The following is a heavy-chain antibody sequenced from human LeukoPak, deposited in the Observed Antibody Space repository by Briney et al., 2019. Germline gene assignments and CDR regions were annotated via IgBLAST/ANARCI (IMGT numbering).Heavy chain of an antibody. J-gene: IGHJ6*02. V-gene: IGHV4-31*03. Sequence: SETLSLTCSVSDASINSGGIYWSWIRQHPGKGLEWIGSIYYSGSTYYNPSLKSRVTMSVDTSKNQFSLKLSSVTAADTAVYYCARLFFHNGMDVWGQGTTVTVSS. CDR2: IYYSGST. CDR3: ARLFFHNGMDV. D-gene: IGHD2/OR15-2a*01. CDR1: DASINSGGIY.